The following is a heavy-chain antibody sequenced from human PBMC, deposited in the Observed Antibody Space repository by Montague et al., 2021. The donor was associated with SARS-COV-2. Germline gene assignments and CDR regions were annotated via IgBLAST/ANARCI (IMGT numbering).Heavy chain of an antibody. Sequence: TLSLTRTVSGTSIRSGGYYWTWIRQHPGKGLEWIGYIFHTGRAYYXPSLETRVNISVDTSNNLFSLRLSSVTAADTAMYFCARVRLFYYLDYWGQGTLVTVSS. CDR3: ARVRLFYYLDY. J-gene: IGHJ4*02. CDR2: IFHTGRA. CDR1: GTSIRSGGYY. V-gene: IGHV4-31*03. D-gene: IGHD2/OR15-2a*01.